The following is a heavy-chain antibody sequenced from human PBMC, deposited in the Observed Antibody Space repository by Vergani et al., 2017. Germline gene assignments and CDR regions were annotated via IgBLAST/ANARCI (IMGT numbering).Heavy chain of an antibody. CDR2: ICYTEDT. J-gene: IGHJ4*02. Sequence: QVQLQESGPGLVKPPGTLSLTCAVPGDPISSNNCWTWVRQPPGKGLEWIGEICYTEDTKYSPFLKSRVTVSVDETRNLFSLRLNSVTAADTAVYYCATIGYRRWGYYFDYWGQGILVTVSS. V-gene: IGHV4-4*03. D-gene: IGHD2-2*02. CDR3: ATIGYRRWGYYFDY. CDR1: GDPISSNNC.